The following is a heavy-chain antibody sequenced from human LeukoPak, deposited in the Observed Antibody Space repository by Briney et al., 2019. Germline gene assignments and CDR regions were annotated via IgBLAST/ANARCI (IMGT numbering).Heavy chain of an antibody. J-gene: IGHJ4*02. CDR3: ARAWLFPLMARGVIPRRTDFDY. D-gene: IGHD3-10*01. CDR1: GYTFTSYG. Sequence: ASVKVSCKASGYTFTSYGISWVRQAPGQGLEWMGWISAYNGNTNYAQKLQGRVTMTTDTSTSTAYMELRSLRSDDTAVYYCARAWLFPLMARGVIPRRTDFDYWGQGTLVTVSS. V-gene: IGHV1-18*01. CDR2: ISAYNGNT.